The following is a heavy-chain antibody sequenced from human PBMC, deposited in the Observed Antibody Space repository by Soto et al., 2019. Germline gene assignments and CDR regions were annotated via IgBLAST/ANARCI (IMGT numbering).Heavy chain of an antibody. J-gene: IGHJ4*02. D-gene: IGHD2-8*02. CDR3: ARISYWVKDY. CDR2: INHSGNN. V-gene: IGHV4-34*01. Sequence: ETLSLTCVVSGGSFSTYYYNWIRQSPGKGLEWIGEINHSGNNNYSPSLKSRVTMSLDTSKNQFSLKLTSVTAADTAVYYCARISYWVKDYWGQGALVT. CDR1: GGSFSTYY.